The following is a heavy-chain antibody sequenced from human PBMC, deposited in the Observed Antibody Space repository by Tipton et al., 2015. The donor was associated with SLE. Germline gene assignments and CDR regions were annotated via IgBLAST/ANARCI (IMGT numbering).Heavy chain of an antibody. CDR3: ARFGVILDAFDI. D-gene: IGHD3-16*01. CDR2: IYTSGST. V-gene: IGHV4-4*08. Sequence: TLSLTCTVSGGSISSYYWSWIRQPPGKGLEWIGYIYTSGSTNYNPSLKSRVTISVDTSKNQFSLKLSSVTAADTAVYYCARFGVILDAFDILGQGTMVTVSS. CDR1: GGSISSYY. J-gene: IGHJ3*02.